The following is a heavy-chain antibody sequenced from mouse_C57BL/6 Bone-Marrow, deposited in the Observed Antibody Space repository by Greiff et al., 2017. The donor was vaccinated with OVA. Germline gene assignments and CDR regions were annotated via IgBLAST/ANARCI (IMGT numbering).Heavy chain of an antibody. J-gene: IGHJ3*01. Sequence: VQRVESGPGLVAPSQRLSITCTVSGFSLTSYAISWVRQPPGKGLEWLGVIWTGGGPNYNSALKSRLSISKDNSKSQVFLKMNSLQTDDTARYYFARTAQATISYWGQGTLVTVSA. CDR3: ARTAQATISY. D-gene: IGHD3-2*02. CDR1: GFSLTSYA. CDR2: IWTGGGP. V-gene: IGHV2-9-1*01.